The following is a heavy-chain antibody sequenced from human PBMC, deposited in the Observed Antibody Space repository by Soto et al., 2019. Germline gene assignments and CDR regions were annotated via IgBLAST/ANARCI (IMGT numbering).Heavy chain of an antibody. V-gene: IGHV5-10-1*01. CDR3: ARQIYDSDTGPNFQYYFDS. CDR2: IDPSDSQT. D-gene: IGHD3-22*01. CDR1: GYSFAGYW. J-gene: IGHJ4*02. Sequence: GEPLKVSCKGSGYSFAGYWITWVRQKPGKGLEWMGRIDPSDSQTYYSPSFRGHVTISVTKSITTVFLQWSSLRASDTAMYYCARQIYDSDTGPNFQYYFDSWGQGTPVTVSS.